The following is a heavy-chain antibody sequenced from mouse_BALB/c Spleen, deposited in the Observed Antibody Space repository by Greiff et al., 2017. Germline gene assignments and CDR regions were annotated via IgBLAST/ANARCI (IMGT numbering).Heavy chain of an antibody. CDR2: IDPSDSYT. J-gene: IGHJ4*01. V-gene: IGHV1-69*02. D-gene: IGHD5-2*01. CDR3: AEYYYYAMDY. CDR1: GYTFTSYW. Sequence: QVQLQQPGAELVKPGASVKLSCKASGYTFTSYWMHWVKQRPGQGLEWIGEIDPSDSYTNYNQKFKGKATLTVDKSSNTAYMQLSSLTSEDSAVYYCAEYYYYAMDYWGQGTSVTVSS.